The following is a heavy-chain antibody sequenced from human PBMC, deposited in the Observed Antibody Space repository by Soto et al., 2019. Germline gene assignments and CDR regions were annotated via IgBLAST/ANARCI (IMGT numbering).Heavy chain of an antibody. D-gene: IGHD6-19*01. CDR2: ISGSGVST. CDR3: AKPPGRLGLEVARLSFHY. V-gene: IGHV3-23*01. J-gene: IGHJ1*01. Sequence: GGSLRLSCAASGFTFSSYAMNWVRQAPGKGLEWVSTISGSGVSTYYADSVQGRFTISRDNSKNTLFLLMHTLRAEDTAIYYCAKPPGRLGLEVARLSFHYWGPGTQVTVSS. CDR1: GFTFSSYA.